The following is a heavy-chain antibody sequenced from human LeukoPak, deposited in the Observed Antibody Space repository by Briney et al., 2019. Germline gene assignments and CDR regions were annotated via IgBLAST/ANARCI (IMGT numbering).Heavy chain of an antibody. V-gene: IGHV4-39*01. Sequence: PSETLPLTCTVSGGSISSSSYYWGWIRQPPGKGLEWIGSIYYSGSTYYNPSLKSRVTISVDTSKNQFSLKLSSVTAADTAVYYCASLGDYGIHRAFDIWGQGTMVTVSS. CDR2: IYYSGST. J-gene: IGHJ3*02. D-gene: IGHD4-17*01. CDR3: ASLGDYGIHRAFDI. CDR1: GGSISSSSYY.